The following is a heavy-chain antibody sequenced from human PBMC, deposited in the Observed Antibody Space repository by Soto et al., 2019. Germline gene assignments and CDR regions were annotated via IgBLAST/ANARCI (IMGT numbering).Heavy chain of an antibody. Sequence: ESGGGVVQPGRSLRLSCAASGFTFSSYGMHWVRQAPGKGLEWVAVISYDGSNKYYADSVKGRFIISRDNSKNTLYLQMNSLRAEDTAVYYCAKANHYYDTVGYFDYWGQGTLVTVSS. CDR1: GFTFSSYG. V-gene: IGHV3-30*18. CDR2: ISYDGSNK. CDR3: AKANHYYDTVGYFDY. D-gene: IGHD3-22*01. J-gene: IGHJ4*02.